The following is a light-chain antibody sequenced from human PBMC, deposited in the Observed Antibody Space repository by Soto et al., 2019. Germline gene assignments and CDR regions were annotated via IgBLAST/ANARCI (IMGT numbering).Light chain of an antibody. CDR3: CSHAAPWV. Sequence: QSALTQPRSVSGSPGQSVTISCTGTSSDVGGYNYVSWHQQHPGKAPKLMIYDVSKRPSGVPDRFSGSKSGNTASLTISGLHPDDEADYYFCSHAAPWVFGRGTKLTLL. CDR1: SSDVGGYNY. J-gene: IGLJ3*02. V-gene: IGLV2-11*01. CDR2: DVS.